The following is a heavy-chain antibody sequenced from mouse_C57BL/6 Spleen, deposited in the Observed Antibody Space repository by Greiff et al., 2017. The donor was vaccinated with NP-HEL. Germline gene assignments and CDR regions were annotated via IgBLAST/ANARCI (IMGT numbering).Heavy chain of an antibody. Sequence: VQLQQSGPGLVKPSQSLSLTCSVTGYSITSGYYWNWIRQFPGNKLEWMGYISYDGSNNYNPSLKNRISITRDTSKNQFFLKLNSVTTEDTATYYCARGGWESYFDVWGTGTTVTVSS. J-gene: IGHJ1*03. V-gene: IGHV3-6*01. CDR3: ARGGWESYFDV. CDR1: GYSITSGYY. CDR2: ISYDGSN. D-gene: IGHD1-1*02.